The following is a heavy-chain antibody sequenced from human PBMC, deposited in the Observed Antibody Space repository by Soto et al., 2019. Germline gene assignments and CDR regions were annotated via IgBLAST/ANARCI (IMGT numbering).Heavy chain of an antibody. CDR3: ARGTGSSWFDP. CDR2: INSYSGGT. J-gene: IGHJ5*02. CDR1: GYTFIANY. V-gene: IGHV1-2*02. Sequence: ASVKVSCKASGYTFIANYIHWVRQAPGQGLEWMGWINSYSGGTKYAQNFQGRLTLTRDTPTSTVYMDLSRLISDDTAVYYCARGTGSSWFDPWGQGTLVTVSS. D-gene: IGHD1-1*01.